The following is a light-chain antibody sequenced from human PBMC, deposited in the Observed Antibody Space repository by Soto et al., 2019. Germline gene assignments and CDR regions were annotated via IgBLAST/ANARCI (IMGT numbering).Light chain of an antibody. Sequence: VLTQSPGTLSLSPGERGTLSCRASQSISSNFLAWYQQKPGLAPRLLIFSASKRAPGIPDRFSGSASGTDTFSGSAFGTDFTLTISRLEPEDFAVYYCQQRHMWPITFGQGTRLEIK. J-gene: IGKJ5*01. CDR2: SAS. CDR1: QSISSNF. CDR3: QQRHMWPIT. V-gene: IGKV3D-20*02.